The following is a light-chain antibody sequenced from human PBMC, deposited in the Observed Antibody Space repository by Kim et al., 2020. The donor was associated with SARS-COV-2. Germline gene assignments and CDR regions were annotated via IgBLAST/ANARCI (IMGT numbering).Light chain of an antibody. J-gene: IGKJ1*01. Sequence: SASVGDRVIITCRASQSIGNCLNWYQHKPEKAPKLLIYGASSLQSGVPSGFSGSGSGTEFTLTISSLQPEDIATYYCQQCDSTPTFGQGTKVDIK. CDR2: GAS. CDR3: QQCDSTPT. V-gene: IGKV1-39*01. CDR1: QSIGNC.